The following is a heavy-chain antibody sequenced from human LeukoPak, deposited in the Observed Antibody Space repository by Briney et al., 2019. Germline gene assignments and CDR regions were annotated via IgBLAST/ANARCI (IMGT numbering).Heavy chain of an antibody. J-gene: IGHJ3*02. V-gene: IGHV4-59*11. CDR1: GGSISSHY. CDR2: FYYSGST. CDR3: TRLLDNDSSGYPDTFDM. Sequence: SETLSLTCTVSGGSISSHYWSWIRQPPGKGLEWIGYFYYSGSTNYNPSLQSRVTISVDTSKNHFSLKLPSVTAADTAVYYCTRLLDNDSSGYPDTFDMWGQGTMVTVSS. D-gene: IGHD3-22*01.